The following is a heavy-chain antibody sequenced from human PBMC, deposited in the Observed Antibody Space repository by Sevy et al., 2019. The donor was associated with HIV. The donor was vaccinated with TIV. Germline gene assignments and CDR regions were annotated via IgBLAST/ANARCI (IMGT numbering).Heavy chain of an antibody. V-gene: IGHV4-59*02. J-gene: IGHJ6*02. D-gene: IGHD3-10*01. CDR1: GGSVSTYY. CDR2: IYNSGST. Sequence: SETLSLTCTVSGGSVSTYYWSWIRQPPGKGLEWVGYIYNSGSTNYNPSLKSRVTISVDTSKKHFSLRLSSVTAADTDVYYCARDMEQGFGYRRNYYGRDGWGQGTTVTVSS. CDR3: ARDMEQGFGYRRNYYGRDG.